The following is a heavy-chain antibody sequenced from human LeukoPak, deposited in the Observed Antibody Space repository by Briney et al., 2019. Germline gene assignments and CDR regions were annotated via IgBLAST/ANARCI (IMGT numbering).Heavy chain of an antibody. D-gene: IGHD3-10*01. Sequence: GGSLRLSCAASGFTFSSYGMTWVRQAPGKGLEWVANIKQDGSEKYYVDSVKGRFTISRDNAKNSLYLQMNSLRAEDTAVYYCARVKWFVESHQAWFDPWGQGTLVTVSS. V-gene: IGHV3-7*01. CDR1: GFTFSSYG. CDR3: ARVKWFVESHQAWFDP. J-gene: IGHJ5*02. CDR2: IKQDGSEK.